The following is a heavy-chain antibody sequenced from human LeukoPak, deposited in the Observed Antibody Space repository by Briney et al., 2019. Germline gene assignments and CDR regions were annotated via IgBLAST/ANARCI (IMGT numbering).Heavy chain of an antibody. CDR2: INSSSSTI. CDR3: ATWGWNYSPVDY. V-gene: IGHV3-48*04. J-gene: IGHJ4*02. D-gene: IGHD1-7*01. CDR1: RLTFSSYS. Sequence: ESLRLASAAYRLTFSSYSMKWVRHVPEGLLEWVSYINSSSSTIYYADSVKGRFTLSRDNGKNSLYLQMNSLRAEDTAVYYCATWGWNYSPVDYWGQGTLVTVSS.